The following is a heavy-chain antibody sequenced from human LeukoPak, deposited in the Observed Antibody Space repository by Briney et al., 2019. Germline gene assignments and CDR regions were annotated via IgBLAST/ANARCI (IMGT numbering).Heavy chain of an antibody. CDR2: ITRDGSLT. J-gene: IGHJ4*02. V-gene: IGHV3-74*01. CDR3: ARDHLYYEISGPRFDN. CDR1: GFTVSTSY. Sequence: PGGSLRLSCAASGFTVSTSYMHWVRQASGKGLVWVSRITRDGSLTNYADSVKGRFTILRDNAKNSLYLQMNSLRADDTAVYYCARDHLYYEISGPRFDNWGQGTRVTVSS. D-gene: IGHD3-16*01.